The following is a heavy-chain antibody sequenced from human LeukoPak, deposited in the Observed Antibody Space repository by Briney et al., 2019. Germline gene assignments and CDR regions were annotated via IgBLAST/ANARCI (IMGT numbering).Heavy chain of an antibody. D-gene: IGHD3-3*01. V-gene: IGHV1-2*02. CDR3: ARVSGRSGPFEY. J-gene: IGHJ4*02. CDR2: MDPDGGGGT. Sequence: GASVKVSCKXSGYTFTGYYMHWVRQAPGQGLEWMGWMDPDGGGGTNYAQMFQGRVTMTRDTSINTAYMELSSLRSDDTAIYYCARVSGRSGPFEYWGQGTLVTVSS. CDR1: GYTFTGYY.